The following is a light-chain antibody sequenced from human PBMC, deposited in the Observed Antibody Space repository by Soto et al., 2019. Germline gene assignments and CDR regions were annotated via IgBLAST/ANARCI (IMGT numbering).Light chain of an antibody. J-gene: IGKJ5*01. CDR2: DAS. V-gene: IGKV1-33*01. CDR3: QQYDILPIT. Sequence: DIQMSQSPSSLVASGGDRETITWQATQDINIYLNWYQQKPGKAPNLLIYDASNLEIGVPSRFSGSGSGTHFTFTISRLQTEDIGTYYCQQYDILPITFGRGTRLEIK. CDR1: QDINIY.